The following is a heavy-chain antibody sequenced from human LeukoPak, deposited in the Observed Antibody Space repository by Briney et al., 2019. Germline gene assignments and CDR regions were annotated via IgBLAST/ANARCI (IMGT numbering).Heavy chain of an antibody. V-gene: IGHV1-69*04. CDR1: GGTFSSYA. D-gene: IGHD2-2*02. CDR3: ARVSLGYCSSTSCYKNWFDP. CDR2: IIPILGIA. J-gene: IGHJ5*02. Sequence: GASVKVSCKASGGTFSSYAISWVRQAPGQGLEWMGRIIPILGIANYAQKFQGRVTITADKSTSTAYMELSSLRSEDTAVYYCARVSLGYCSSTSCYKNWFDPWGQGTLVTVSS.